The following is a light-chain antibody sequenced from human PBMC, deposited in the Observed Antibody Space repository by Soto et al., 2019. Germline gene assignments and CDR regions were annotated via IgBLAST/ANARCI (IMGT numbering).Light chain of an antibody. J-gene: IGKJ1*01. Sequence: DIQMTQSPSTLSASVGDRVTITCRASQSISSWLAWYQQKPGKAPKVLIYKASNLQIGVPSRFSGSGSGTDFTLTISSLQPDDFATYYCQQCNSYPPTFGQGTTVDIK. V-gene: IGKV1-5*03. CDR1: QSISSW. CDR3: QQCNSYPPT. CDR2: KAS.